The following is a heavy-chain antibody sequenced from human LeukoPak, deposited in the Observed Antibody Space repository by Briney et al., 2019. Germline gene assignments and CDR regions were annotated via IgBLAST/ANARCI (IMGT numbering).Heavy chain of an antibody. CDR2: ISSSGSTI. J-gene: IGHJ5*02. Sequence: PGGSLRLSCAASGVTFSSYEMNWVRQPPGKGLGWVSYISSSGSTIYYADSVKGRFTISRDNANKSLYLQMNRMRAEDTAVYYCARDLWFEHWGQRTLVTVSP. CDR3: ARDLWFEH. CDR1: GVTFSSYE. V-gene: IGHV3-48*03.